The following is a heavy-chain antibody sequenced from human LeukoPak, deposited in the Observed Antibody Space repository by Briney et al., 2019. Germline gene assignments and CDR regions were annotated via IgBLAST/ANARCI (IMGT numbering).Heavy chain of an antibody. V-gene: IGHV3-48*03. CDR3: ATDDYYDSSGYYYPLDY. J-gene: IGHJ4*02. CDR2: ISSSGSTI. CDR1: GFTFSSYE. Sequence: SGGSLRLSWAAAGFTFSSYEMNWVRQAPGKGLEWVSYISSSGSTIYYADSVKGRFTISRDDAKNSLYRQMNSRRGEDTAVYYCATDDYYDSSGYYYPLDYWGQGTLVTVS. D-gene: IGHD3-22*01.